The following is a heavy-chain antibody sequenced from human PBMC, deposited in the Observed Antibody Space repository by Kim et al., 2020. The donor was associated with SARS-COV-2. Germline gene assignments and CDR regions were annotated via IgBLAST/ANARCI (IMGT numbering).Heavy chain of an antibody. D-gene: IGHD3-3*01. J-gene: IGHJ6*02. Sequence: QQLQGRDTITADESTSTAYMEMSSLRSEDTAVYYCAKESRFTWTYYYGMDVWGQGTTVTVSS. V-gene: IGHV1-69*01. CDR3: AKESRFTWTYYYGMDV.